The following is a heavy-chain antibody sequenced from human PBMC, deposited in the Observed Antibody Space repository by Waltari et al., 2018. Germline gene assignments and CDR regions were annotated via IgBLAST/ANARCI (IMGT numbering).Heavy chain of an antibody. CDR1: GFTFSRFW. V-gene: IGHV3-7*04. J-gene: IGHJ3*02. D-gene: IGHD7-27*01. Sequence: EMHLVESGGGLVQPGGSLRLPCAASGFTFSRFWMTWVSQTPGKGLEGVSDVKEDGTANRYVESGRWRFTISRDNTRNSLFRQMNSLRAEDTAVYYCAKDNWAQWAQVQIDAFDIWGQGTMVTVSS. CDR2: VKEDGTAN. CDR3: AKDNWAQWAQVQIDAFDI.